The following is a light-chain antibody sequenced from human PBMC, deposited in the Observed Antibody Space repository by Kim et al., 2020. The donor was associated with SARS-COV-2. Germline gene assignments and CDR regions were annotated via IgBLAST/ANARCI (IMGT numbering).Light chain of an antibody. CDR1: QSISSW. J-gene: IGKJ2*01. Sequence: DIQMTQSPSTLSASVGDRVTITCRASQSISSWLAWYQQKPGKAPKLLIYKASSLESGVPSRFSGSGSGTEFTLTISSLQPDDFATYYCQQYNTYLSTFGQGTSWRS. CDR3: QQYNTYLST. V-gene: IGKV1-5*03. CDR2: KAS.